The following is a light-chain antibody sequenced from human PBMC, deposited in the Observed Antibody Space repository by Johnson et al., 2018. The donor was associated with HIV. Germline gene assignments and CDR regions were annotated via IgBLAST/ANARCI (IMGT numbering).Light chain of an antibody. V-gene: IGLV1-51*02. CDR3: GTGDSSLITEV. CDR2: KTN. Sequence: TQPPSVSAAPGQRVTISCSGSSSNIGNFYVSWYQQLPETAPKLLIYKTNDRPSGIPDRFSGSKSGTSATLDITGLQTGDEADYYCGTGDSSLITEVFGTGTKVTVL. J-gene: IGLJ1*01. CDR1: SSNIGNFY.